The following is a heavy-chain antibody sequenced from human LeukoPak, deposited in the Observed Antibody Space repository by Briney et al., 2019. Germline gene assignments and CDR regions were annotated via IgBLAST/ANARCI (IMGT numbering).Heavy chain of an antibody. CDR1: GFTFSSYA. CDR2: ISYDGSNK. J-gene: IGHJ6*02. V-gene: IGHV3-30-3*01. D-gene: IGHD4-17*01. Sequence: GGSLRLSCAASGFTFSSYAMHWVRQAPGKGLEWVAVISYDGSNKYYADSVKGRFTISRDNSKNTLYLQMNSLRAEDTAVYYCAREGDYGDYGYYYYGMDVWGQGTTVTVSS. CDR3: AREGDYGDYGYYYYGMDV.